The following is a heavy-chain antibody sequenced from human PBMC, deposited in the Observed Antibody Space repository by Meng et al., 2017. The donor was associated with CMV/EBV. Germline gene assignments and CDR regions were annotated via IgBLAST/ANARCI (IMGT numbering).Heavy chain of an antibody. CDR3: ARGRTRVRFLEDVFDI. D-gene: IGHD3-3*01. J-gene: IGHJ3*02. Sequence: ETLSLTCAASGFTFSSYSMNWVRQAPGKGLEWVSSISSSSSYIYYADSVKGRFTISRDNAKNSLYLQMNSLRAEDTAVYYCARGRTRVRFLEDVFDIWGQGTMVTVSS. V-gene: IGHV3-21*01. CDR1: GFTFSSYS. CDR2: ISSSSSYI.